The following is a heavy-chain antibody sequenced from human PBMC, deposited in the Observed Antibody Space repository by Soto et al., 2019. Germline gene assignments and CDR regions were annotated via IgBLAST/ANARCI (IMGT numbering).Heavy chain of an antibody. Sequence: QVQLQESGPGLVKPSETLSLTCTVSGGSVSSGSYYWSWIRQPPGKGLEWIGYIYYSGSTNYNPSLMSRVTISVDTSKNQFSLKLSSVTAADTAVYYCATADSGYDLDYWGQGTLVTVSS. CDR2: IYYSGST. CDR3: ATADSGYDLDY. CDR1: GGSVSSGSYY. D-gene: IGHD5-12*01. J-gene: IGHJ4*02. V-gene: IGHV4-61*01.